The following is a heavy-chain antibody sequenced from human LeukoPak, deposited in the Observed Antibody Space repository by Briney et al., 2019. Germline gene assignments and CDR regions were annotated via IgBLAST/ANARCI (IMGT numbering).Heavy chain of an antibody. V-gene: IGHV1-46*01. CDR1: GYTFTSYY. CDR2: INPSGGST. D-gene: IGHD3-22*01. CDR3: ARDRLWYYDCSGSDAFDI. J-gene: IGHJ3*02. Sequence: ASVKVSCKASGYTFTSYYMHWVRQAPGQGLEWMGIINPSGGSTSYAQKFQGRVTMTRDTSTSTVYMELSSLRSEDTAVYYCARDRLWYYDCSGSDAFDIWGQGTMVTVSS.